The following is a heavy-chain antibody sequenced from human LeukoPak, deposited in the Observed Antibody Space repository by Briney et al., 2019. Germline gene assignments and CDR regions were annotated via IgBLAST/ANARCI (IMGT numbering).Heavy chain of an antibody. CDR2: IYSGGST. D-gene: IGHD3-22*01. V-gene: IGHV3-53*01. CDR3: ARATMGYYYDSSGYYDY. J-gene: IGHJ4*02. Sequence: GGSLRLSCAASGFTVSSNYMSWVRQAPGKGLEWVSVIYSGGSTYYADSVKGRFTISRDNSKNTLYLQMNSLRAEDTAVYYCARATMGYYYDSSGYYDYWGQGTLVTVSS. CDR1: GFTVSSNY.